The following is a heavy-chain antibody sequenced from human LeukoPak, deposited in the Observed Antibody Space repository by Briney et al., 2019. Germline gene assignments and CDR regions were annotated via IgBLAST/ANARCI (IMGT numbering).Heavy chain of an antibody. V-gene: IGHV3-30*02. J-gene: IGHJ3*02. CDR2: IRYDGSNK. D-gene: IGHD3-3*01. CDR3: ARDWRNAFDI. Sequence: GGSLRLSCAASGFTFSSYGMHWVRQAPGKGLEWVAFIRYDGSNKYYADSVKGRFTISRDNSKNTLYLQMNSLRAEDTAVYYCARDWRNAFDIWGQGTMVTVSS. CDR1: GFTFSSYG.